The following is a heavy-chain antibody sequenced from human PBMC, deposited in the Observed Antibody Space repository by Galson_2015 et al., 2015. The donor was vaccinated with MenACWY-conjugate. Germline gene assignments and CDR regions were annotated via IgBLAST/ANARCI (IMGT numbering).Heavy chain of an antibody. J-gene: IGHJ4*02. D-gene: IGHD2/OR15-2a*01. CDR1: GFTFSSYW. Sequence: SLRLSCAASGFTFSSYWMSWVRQAPGKGLEWVANINHLGSDKNYVDSVKGRFTISRDNAKNSLFLHMDSLRAEDTAVYYCAKYFGTSFDYWGQGSLFTVSS. CDR2: INHLGSDK. CDR3: AKYFGTSFDY. V-gene: IGHV3-7*05.